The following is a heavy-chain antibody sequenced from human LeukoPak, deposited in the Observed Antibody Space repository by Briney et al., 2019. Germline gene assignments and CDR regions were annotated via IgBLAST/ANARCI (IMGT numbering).Heavy chain of an antibody. V-gene: IGHV3-23*01. CDR3: AKGSSWSPYYFNY. CDR2: ISDSGGST. Sequence: GGSLRLSCAASGFTFSSYAMSWVRQAPGKGLEWVSAISDSGGSTYYADSVKGRFTISRDNSKNTLYLQMNSLRAEDTAVYYCAKGSSWSPYYFNYWGQGTLVTVSS. D-gene: IGHD6-13*01. CDR1: GFTFSSYA. J-gene: IGHJ4*02.